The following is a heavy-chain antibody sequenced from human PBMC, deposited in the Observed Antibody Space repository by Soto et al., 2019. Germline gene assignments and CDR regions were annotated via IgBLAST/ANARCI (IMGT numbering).Heavy chain of an antibody. Sequence: ASVKVSCKASGGTFSSYAISWVRQAPGQGVEWLGGIIPIFGTANYAQKFQGRVTITAAKSTSTAYMALSSLRSEDTAVHYCARYTGITMIVVAERENACDIWGTGTMGTAS. D-gene: IGHD3-22*01. J-gene: IGHJ3*02. CDR1: GGTFSSYA. CDR3: ARYTGITMIVVAERENACDI. V-gene: IGHV1-69*06. CDR2: IIPIFGTA.